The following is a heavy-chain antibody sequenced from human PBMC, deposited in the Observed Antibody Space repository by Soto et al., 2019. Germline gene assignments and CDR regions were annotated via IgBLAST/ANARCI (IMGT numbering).Heavy chain of an antibody. D-gene: IGHD2-2*01. CDR1: GFTFNHYA. Sequence: GGSLRLSCAASGFTFNHYAMNWVRQIPGKGPEWVAVISYNGDNKYYAESVKGRFTISRDTSKNTLNLQMNSLGPEDSAVYYCARDGCRGTSCYFQYWGQGTLVTVSS. CDR2: ISYNGDNK. CDR3: ARDGCRGTSCYFQY. V-gene: IGHV3-30-3*01. J-gene: IGHJ1*01.